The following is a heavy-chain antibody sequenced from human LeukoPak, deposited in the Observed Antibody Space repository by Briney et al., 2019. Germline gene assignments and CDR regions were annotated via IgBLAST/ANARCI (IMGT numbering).Heavy chain of an antibody. CDR2: IYHSGST. CDR3: ARDRGSSSAFFDY. J-gene: IGHJ4*02. D-gene: IGHD6-6*01. V-gene: IGHV4-4*02. CDR1: GGSISSSNW. Sequence: SETLSLTCAVSGGSISSSNWWSWVRQPPGKGLEWIGEIYHSGSTNYNPSLKSRVTISVDKSKNQFSLKLSSVTAADTAVYYCARDRGSSSAFFDYWGQGTLVTVSS.